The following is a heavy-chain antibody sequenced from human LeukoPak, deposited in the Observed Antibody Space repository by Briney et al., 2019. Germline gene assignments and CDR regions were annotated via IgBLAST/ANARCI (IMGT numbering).Heavy chain of an antibody. CDR3: ARVDSGGSRNNWFDP. D-gene: IGHD2-15*01. J-gene: IGHJ5*02. CDR1: GGSISSYSYY. Sequence: SETLSLTCTVSGGSISSYSYYWGWIRQPPGKGLEWIGSIYYSGSTYYNPSLKSRVTISLNTSKTQFSLRLSSVTAADTAVYYCARVDSGGSRNNWFDPWGQGTLVTVSS. CDR2: IYYSGST. V-gene: IGHV4-39*07.